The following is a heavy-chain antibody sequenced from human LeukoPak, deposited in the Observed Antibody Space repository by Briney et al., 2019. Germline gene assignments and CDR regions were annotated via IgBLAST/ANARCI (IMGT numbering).Heavy chain of an antibody. CDR3: ARQIVGAIPFDY. CDR2: IYSGGST. D-gene: IGHD1-26*01. V-gene: IGHV3-66*04. CDR1: GFTVSSNY. Sequence: GSLRLSCAASGFTVSSNYMSWVRQAPGKGLEWVSVIYSGGSTYYADSVKGRFTISRDNSKNTLYLQMNSLRAEDTAVYYCARQIVGAIPFDYWGQGTLVTVSS. J-gene: IGHJ4*02.